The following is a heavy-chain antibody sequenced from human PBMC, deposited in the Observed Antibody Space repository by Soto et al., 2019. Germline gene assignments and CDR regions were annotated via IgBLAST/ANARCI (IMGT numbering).Heavy chain of an antibody. Sequence: QVQLQQWGAGLLKPSETLSLTCAVYGGSFSGYYWSWIRQPPGKGLEWIGEINHSGSTNYNPSLKSRVTISVDTSKNQFSLKLSSVTAADTAVYYCARDLPHIVAVPAAPEQYGMDVWGQGTTVTVSS. J-gene: IGHJ6*02. CDR3: ARDLPHIVAVPAAPEQYGMDV. D-gene: IGHD2-2*01. V-gene: IGHV4-34*01. CDR2: INHSGST. CDR1: GGSFSGYY.